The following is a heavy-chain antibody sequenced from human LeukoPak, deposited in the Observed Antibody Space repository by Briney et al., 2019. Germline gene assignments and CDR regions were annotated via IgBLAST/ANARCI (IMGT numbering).Heavy chain of an antibody. J-gene: IGHJ4*02. Sequence: GGSLRLSCAASGFTFSSYGMHWVRQAPGKGLEWVAVISYDGSNKYYADSVKGRFTISRDNSKNTLYLQMNSLRAEVTAVYYCAKRTMIADFDYWGQGTLVTVSS. CDR1: GFTFSSYG. CDR2: ISYDGSNK. V-gene: IGHV3-30*18. D-gene: IGHD3-22*01. CDR3: AKRTMIADFDY.